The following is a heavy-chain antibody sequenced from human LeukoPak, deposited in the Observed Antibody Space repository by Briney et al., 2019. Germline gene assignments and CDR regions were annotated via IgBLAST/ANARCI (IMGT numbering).Heavy chain of an antibody. CDR3: ARGNIAVAGTVY. Sequence: PGGSLRLSCAASGFTFSTYAMNWVRQAPGKGLEWVSSISSSSSYIYYADSVKGRFTISRDNAKNSLYLQMNSLRAEDTAVYYCARGNIAVAGTVYWGQGTLVTVSS. CDR2: ISSSSSYI. CDR1: GFTFSTYA. D-gene: IGHD6-19*01. J-gene: IGHJ4*02. V-gene: IGHV3-21*01.